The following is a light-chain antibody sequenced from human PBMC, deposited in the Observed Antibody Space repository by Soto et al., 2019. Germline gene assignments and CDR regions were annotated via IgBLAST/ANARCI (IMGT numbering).Light chain of an antibody. CDR1: QSVSSIY. CDR3: QQYGSSPTT. CDR2: GAS. V-gene: IGKV3-20*01. J-gene: IGKJ1*01. Sequence: EIVLTQSPGTLSLSPGERATLSCRASQSVSSIYLGWYQQKPGQAPRLLIYGASSRATGIPDRFSGSGSGTDFTLTISRLEPEDFAVYYCQQYGSSPTTFGQGTKVEIK.